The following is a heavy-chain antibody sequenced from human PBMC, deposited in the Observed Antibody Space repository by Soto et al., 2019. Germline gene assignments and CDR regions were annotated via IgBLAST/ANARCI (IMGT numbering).Heavy chain of an antibody. CDR2: INPSGGST. CDR3: ARDVNEREPSGPAEAPDY. V-gene: IGHV1-46*01. Sequence: ASVKVSCKASGYTFTSYYMHWVRQAPGQGLEWMGIINPSGGSTSYAQKFQGRVTMTRDTSTSTVYMELSGLRSEDTAVYYCARDVNEREPSGPAEAPDYWGQGTLVTVSS. D-gene: IGHD1-1*01. J-gene: IGHJ4*02. CDR1: GYTFTSYY.